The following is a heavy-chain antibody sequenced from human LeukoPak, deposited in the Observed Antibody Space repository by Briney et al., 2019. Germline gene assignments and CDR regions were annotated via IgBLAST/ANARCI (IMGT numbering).Heavy chain of an antibody. V-gene: IGHV3-48*03. CDR3: ARDTFQSAYYGMDV. D-gene: IGHD2-21*01. J-gene: IGHJ6*02. CDR1: GFSFSSYA. CDR2: ISSSGSTV. Sequence: GGSLRLSCAGSGFSFSSYALSWVRQAPGKGLEWVSYISSSGSTVYYADSVKGRFTISRDNAKNSLYLQMNSLRAEDTAVYYCARDTFQSAYYGMDVWGQGTTVTVSS.